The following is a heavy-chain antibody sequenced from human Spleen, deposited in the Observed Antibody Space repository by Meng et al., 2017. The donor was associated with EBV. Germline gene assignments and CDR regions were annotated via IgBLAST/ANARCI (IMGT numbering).Heavy chain of an antibody. Sequence: QVCLPTWGAGLLKPSAPPSLPCSVSGGSFSDYYWSWLRQPPGKGLEWIGEIDHRGSPNYNPSLMSRVTISLDTSRNHFSLELTSVTDADTAVYYCARGDDYRYAYWGQGTLVTVSS. CDR2: IDHRGSP. J-gene: IGHJ4*02. CDR3: ARGDDYRYAY. D-gene: IGHD3-16*01. CDR1: GGSFSDYY. V-gene: IGHV4-34*01.